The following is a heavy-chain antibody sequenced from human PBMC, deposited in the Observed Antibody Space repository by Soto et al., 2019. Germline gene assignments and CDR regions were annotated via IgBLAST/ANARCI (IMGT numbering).Heavy chain of an antibody. CDR3: VKGFEVSMSGYMDV. Sequence: DVQLVESGGGLVQPGRSLRLSCAASGFTFDDYAMHWVRQAPGKGLEWVSGISWTSDTIAYADSVKGRFTITRDNAKTSLSLQMNRLRPEDTALYYSVKGFEVSMSGYMDVWGRGTTVTVSS. CDR2: ISWTSDTI. CDR1: GFTFDDYA. V-gene: IGHV3-9*01. D-gene: IGHD3-10*02. J-gene: IGHJ6*03.